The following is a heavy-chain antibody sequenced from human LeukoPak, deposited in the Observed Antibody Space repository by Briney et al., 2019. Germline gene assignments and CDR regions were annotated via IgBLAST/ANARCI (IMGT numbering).Heavy chain of an antibody. Sequence: ASVKDSCKASGDTFAGYYLHWVRQAPGQGLEWMGWINANSGVTDYAQRFQGRVTMTTDMSITTAYMELNRVRSDDAAVYYCATGGGSTSFPDHSGQGTLVTVSS. CDR1: GDTFAGYY. D-gene: IGHD2/OR15-2a*01. CDR2: INANSGVT. CDR3: ATGGGSTSFPDH. J-gene: IGHJ5*02. V-gene: IGHV1-2*02.